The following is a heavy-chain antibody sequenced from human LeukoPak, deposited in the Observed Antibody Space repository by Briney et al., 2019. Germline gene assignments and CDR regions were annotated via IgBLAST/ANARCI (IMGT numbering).Heavy chain of an antibody. J-gene: IGHJ4*02. CDR2: IRSNSGAS. Sequence: GGSLRLSCAASGFPFTSYAMTWVRQAPGKGLEGVSFIRSNSGASEYAASVKGRFIISRDNSKSIVYLQMNSLNTEDTAVYFCGRGLTVVGAKYYFDYWGQGTLVTVSS. D-gene: IGHD1-26*01. V-gene: IGHV3-49*04. CDR1: GFPFTSYA. CDR3: GRGLTVVGAKYYFDY.